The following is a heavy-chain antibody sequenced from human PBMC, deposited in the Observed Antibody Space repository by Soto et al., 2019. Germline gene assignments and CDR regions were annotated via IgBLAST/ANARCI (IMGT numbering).Heavy chain of an antibody. CDR1: GGSISNYY. CDR3: ARGHYDFWSGYFATIDY. V-gene: IGHV4-59*08. J-gene: IGHJ4*02. Sequence: QVQLQELGPGLVKPSETLSLTCTVSGGSISNYYWSWIRQPPGKGLEWIGYIHYSGSTKYNPSLKSRVTISADTSKNQFSLKLSSVTAADTAVYYCARGHYDFWSGYFATIDYWGQGTLVTVS. CDR2: IHYSGST. D-gene: IGHD3-3*01.